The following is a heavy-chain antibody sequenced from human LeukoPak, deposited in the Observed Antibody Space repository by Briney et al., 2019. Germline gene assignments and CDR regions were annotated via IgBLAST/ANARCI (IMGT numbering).Heavy chain of an antibody. J-gene: IGHJ3*02. V-gene: IGHV4-4*07. CDR1: GGSISSYY. Sequence: SETPSLTCTVSGGSISSYYWSWIRQPAGKGLEWIGRIYTSGSTNYNPSLKSRVTMSVDTSKNQFSLKLSSVTAADTAAYYCARDLQWELYGDAFDIWGQGTMVTVSS. CDR3: ARDLQWELYGDAFDI. CDR2: IYTSGST. D-gene: IGHD1-26*01.